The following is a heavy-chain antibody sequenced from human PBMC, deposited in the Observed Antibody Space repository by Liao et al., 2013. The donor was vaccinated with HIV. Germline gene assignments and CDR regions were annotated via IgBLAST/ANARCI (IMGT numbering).Heavy chain of an antibody. CDR2: IFYSGTT. CDR3: ARDWDRAGIIVGTFDY. CDR1: GDSLSDHY. J-gene: IGHJ4*02. D-gene: IGHD2-21*01. V-gene: IGHV4-59*11. Sequence: QVQLQESGPGLVNPSETLSLTCAVSGDSLSDHYWIWIRQAPGKRMEWIGYIFYSGTTNYNPSLKSRVSLSIDTSKNHFSLNLKSVTAADTAVYFCARDWDRAGIIVGTFDYWGPGILVAVSS.